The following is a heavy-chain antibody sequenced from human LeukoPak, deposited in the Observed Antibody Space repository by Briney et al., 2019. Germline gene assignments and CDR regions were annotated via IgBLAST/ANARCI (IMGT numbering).Heavy chain of an antibody. CDR3: ARGRYSGGYFLDY. D-gene: IGHD3-22*01. CDR1: GYTFTGYY. CDR2: INPSGGST. V-gene: IGHV1-46*01. Sequence: GASVKVSCKASGYTFTGYYMHWVRQAPGQGLEWMGIINPSGGSTTYAPEFQGRVTMTRDTSTSTVYMELSSLRSEDTAVYYCARGRYSGGYFLDYWGQGTLVPVSS. J-gene: IGHJ4*02.